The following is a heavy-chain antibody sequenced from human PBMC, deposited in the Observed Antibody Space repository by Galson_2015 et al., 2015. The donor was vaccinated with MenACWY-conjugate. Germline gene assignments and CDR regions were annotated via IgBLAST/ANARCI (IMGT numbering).Heavy chain of an antibody. Sequence: SETLSLTCAVSGGSISSSNWWSWVRQPPGKGLEWIGEIYHSGSTNYNPSLKSRVTISVGKSKNQFSLKLSSVTAADTAVYYCARGDSSGYLPNYVDYWGQGTLVTVSS. CDR1: GGSISSSNW. J-gene: IGHJ4*02. CDR3: ARGDSSGYLPNYVDY. D-gene: IGHD3-22*01. V-gene: IGHV4-4*02. CDR2: IYHSGST.